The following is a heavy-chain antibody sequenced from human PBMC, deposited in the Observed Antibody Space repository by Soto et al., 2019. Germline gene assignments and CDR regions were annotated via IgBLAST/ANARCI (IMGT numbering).Heavy chain of an antibody. J-gene: IGHJ4*02. Sequence: PSETLSLTCNVSGSSVYSDSYYWTWVRQPPGKGLEWIGYIHNSGTTNYNPSLQNRVTLSIDTSKNQYSLRLTSVTAADAALYYCARASRGFGRALDYWGRGTPVTVSS. CDR3: ARASRGFGRALDY. CDR1: GSSVYSDSYY. CDR2: IHNSGTT. V-gene: IGHV4-61*01. D-gene: IGHD5-12*01.